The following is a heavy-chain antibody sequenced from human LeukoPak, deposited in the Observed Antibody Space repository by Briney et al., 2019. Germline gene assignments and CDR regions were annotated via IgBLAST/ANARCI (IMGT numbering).Heavy chain of an antibody. Sequence: GGSLRLSCAASGFTFSNYRMNWVRQAPGKGLEWLANINEDGSDKYYVDSVKGRFTISRDNGKNLLWLQMSSLRVEGTSIYYCVRQGFDHWGQGTLVTVSS. CDR2: INEDGSDK. J-gene: IGHJ4*02. CDR1: GFTFSNYR. V-gene: IGHV3-7*01. CDR3: VRQGFDH.